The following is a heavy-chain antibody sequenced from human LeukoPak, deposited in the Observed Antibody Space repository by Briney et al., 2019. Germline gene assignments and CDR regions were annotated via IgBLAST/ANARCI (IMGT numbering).Heavy chain of an antibody. CDR2: INPNSGGT. CDR1: GYTFTGYY. V-gene: IGHV1-2*06. CDR3: ARDHGYSYGNSDY. D-gene: IGHD5-18*01. Sequence: ASVKVSCKASGYTFTGYYMHWVRQAPGQGLEWMGRINPNSGGTNYAQKFQGRVTVTRDTSISTAYMELSRLRSDDTAVYYCARDHGYSYGNSDYWGQGTLVTVSS. J-gene: IGHJ4*02.